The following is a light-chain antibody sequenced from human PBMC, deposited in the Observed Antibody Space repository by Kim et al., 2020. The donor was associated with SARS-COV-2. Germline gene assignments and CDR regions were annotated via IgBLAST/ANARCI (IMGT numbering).Light chain of an antibody. V-gene: IGLV3-21*04. J-gene: IGLJ2*01. CDR3: QVWDSSSDHVV. Sequence: ELTQPPSVSVAPGKTARITCGGNNIGSKSVHWYQQKPGQAPVLVIYYDSDRPSGIPERFSGSNSGNTTTLTISRVAAGDEADYYCQVWDSSSDHVVFG. CDR1: NIGSKS. CDR2: YDS.